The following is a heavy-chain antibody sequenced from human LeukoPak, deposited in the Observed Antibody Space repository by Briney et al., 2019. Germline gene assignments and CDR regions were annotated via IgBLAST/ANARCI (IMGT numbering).Heavy chain of an antibody. J-gene: IGHJ4*02. CDR2: IKQDGSEK. CDR3: AREGYYSSGWYLTTLPPKY. Sequence: PGGSLRLSCAASGFTFSSYEMNWVRQAPGKGLEWVANIKQDGSEKYYVDSVKGRFTISRDNAKNSLYLQMNSLRAEDTAVYYCAREGYYSSGWYLTTLPPKYWGQGTLVTVSS. D-gene: IGHD6-19*01. CDR1: GFTFSSYE. V-gene: IGHV3-7*01.